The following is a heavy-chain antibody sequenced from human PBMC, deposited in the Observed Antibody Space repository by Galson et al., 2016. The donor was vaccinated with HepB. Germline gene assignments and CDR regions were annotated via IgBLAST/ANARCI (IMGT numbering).Heavy chain of an antibody. CDR2: IWNDGSKT. D-gene: IGHD3-16*02. Sequence: SLRLSCAASGFIYSSYGLHWVRQAPGKGLVWLAVIWNDGSKTEYADSVRGRFAISGDTSKNPLYLQMDSLTAEDTAVYYCAREVVQDYLWEGYRYDGRACLWRWGQGTVVTVSS. CDR1: GFIYSSYG. J-gene: IGHJ4*02. CDR3: AREVVQDYLWEGYRYDGRACLWR. V-gene: IGHV3-33*01.